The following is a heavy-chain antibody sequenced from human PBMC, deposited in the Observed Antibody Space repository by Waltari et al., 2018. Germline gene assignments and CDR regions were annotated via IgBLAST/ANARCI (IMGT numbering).Heavy chain of an antibody. V-gene: IGHV3-30*18. CDR3: AKDADTNYDYIWGSYRADAFDI. J-gene: IGHJ3*02. CDR1: GFTFSSYG. CDR2: ISNDGSKK. Sequence: QVQLVESGGGVVQPGRSLRLSCAASGFTFSSYGMHWGRQAPGKGREWGEVISNDGSKKYYAESVKGRFTISRDNSKNSLYLQMNSLRAEDTAVYYCAKDADTNYDYIWGSYRADAFDIWGQGTMVTVSS. D-gene: IGHD3-16*02.